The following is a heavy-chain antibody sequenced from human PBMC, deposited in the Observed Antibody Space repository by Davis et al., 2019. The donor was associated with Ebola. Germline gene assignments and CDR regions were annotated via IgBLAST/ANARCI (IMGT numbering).Heavy chain of an antibody. D-gene: IGHD2-2*01. V-gene: IGHV1-3*01. CDR2: INAGNGNT. CDR3: ARAAAAISFNWFDP. CDR1: GYTFTSYA. J-gene: IGHJ5*02. Sequence: AASVKVSCKASGYTFTSYAIHWVRQAPGQRLEWMGWINAGNGNTKYSQNFQGRVIITRDTSASTAYMELSSLRSEDTAIYYCARAAAAISFNWFDPWGQGTLVTVSS.